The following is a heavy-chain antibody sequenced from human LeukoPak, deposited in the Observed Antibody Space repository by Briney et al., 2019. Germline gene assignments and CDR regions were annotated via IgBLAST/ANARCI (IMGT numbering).Heavy chain of an antibody. CDR1: HFTFSSHA. Sequence: GSPRLSCATSHFTFSSHAMNWVRQAPGKGLEWVSSISDDDDSTYYADSVKGRFTISRDNSKNTLYLDMNNLRAEDTALYFCAKTLFGFSYGKIDYWGQGTLVTVSS. D-gene: IGHD5-18*01. CDR3: AKTLFGFSYGKIDY. V-gene: IGHV3-23*01. CDR2: ISDDDDST. J-gene: IGHJ4*02.